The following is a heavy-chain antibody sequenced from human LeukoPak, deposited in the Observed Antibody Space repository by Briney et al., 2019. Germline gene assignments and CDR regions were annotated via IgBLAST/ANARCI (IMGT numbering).Heavy chain of an antibody. J-gene: IGHJ4*02. Sequence: PWGSLRLSCAASGFTFSSYAMHWVRQAPGKGLEWVAVISYDGSNKYYADSVKDRFTISRDNSKNTLYLQMNSLRAEDTAVYYCARDLGYCSSTSCYGGGYFDYWGQGTLVTVSS. CDR2: ISYDGSNK. D-gene: IGHD2-2*01. CDR1: GFTFSSYA. CDR3: ARDLGYCSSTSCYGGGYFDY. V-gene: IGHV3-30*04.